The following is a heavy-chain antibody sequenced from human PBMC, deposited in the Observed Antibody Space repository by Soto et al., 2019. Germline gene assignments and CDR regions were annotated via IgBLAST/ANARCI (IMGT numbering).Heavy chain of an antibody. Sequence: ASVKVSCKASGYTFTSYGISWVRQAPGQGLEWMGWISAYNGNTNYAQKLQGRVTMTTDTSTSTAYMELRSLRSDDTAVYYCARVGQSNSIAVAGEDYWGQGTLVTVSS. D-gene: IGHD6-19*01. CDR3: ARVGQSNSIAVAGEDY. V-gene: IGHV1-18*01. CDR2: ISAYNGNT. J-gene: IGHJ4*02. CDR1: GYTFTSYG.